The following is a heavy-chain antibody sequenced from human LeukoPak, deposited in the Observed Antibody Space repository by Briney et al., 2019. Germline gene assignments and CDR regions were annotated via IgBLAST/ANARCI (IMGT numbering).Heavy chain of an antibody. Sequence: PGGSLRLSCAASGFTFDDYAMHWVRQAPGKGLEWVSGISWNSGSIGYADSVKGRFTISRDNAKNSLYLQMNSLRAEDMALYYCAKAKRRMIVGNDAFDIWGQGTMVTVSS. CDR3: AKAKRRMIVGNDAFDI. J-gene: IGHJ3*02. V-gene: IGHV3-9*03. D-gene: IGHD1-26*01. CDR1: GFTFDDYA. CDR2: ISWNSGSI.